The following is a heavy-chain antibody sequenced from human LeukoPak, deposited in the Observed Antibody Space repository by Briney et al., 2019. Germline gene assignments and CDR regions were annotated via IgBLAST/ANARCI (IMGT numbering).Heavy chain of an antibody. CDR3: ARRGPLDKNVDTAMVMSPYDAFDI. CDR1: GFTFSSNV. CDR2: IPASGGST. J-gene: IGHJ3*02. D-gene: IGHD5-18*01. Sequence: GGSLRLSCAASGFTFSSNVMIWVRQAPGKGLEWVSSIPASGGSTYYADSVKGRFTISRDNAKNSLYLQMNSLRAEDTAVYYCARRGPLDKNVDTAMVMSPYDAFDIWGQGTMVTVSS. V-gene: IGHV3-23*01.